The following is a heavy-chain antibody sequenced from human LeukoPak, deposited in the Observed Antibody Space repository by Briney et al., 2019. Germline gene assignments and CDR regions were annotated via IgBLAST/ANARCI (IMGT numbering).Heavy chain of an antibody. J-gene: IGHJ4*02. Sequence: GGSLRLSCAASGFTFSSYAMSWARQAPGKGLEWVSAISGSGGSTYYADSVKGRFTISRDNSKNTLYLQMNSLRAEDTAVYYCAKERYYDSSGSEFDYWGQGTLVTVSS. CDR2: ISGSGGST. CDR3: AKERYYDSSGSEFDY. CDR1: GFTFSSYA. V-gene: IGHV3-23*01. D-gene: IGHD3-22*01.